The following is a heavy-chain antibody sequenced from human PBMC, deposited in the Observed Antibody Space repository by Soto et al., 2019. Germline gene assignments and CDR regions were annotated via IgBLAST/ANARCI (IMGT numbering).Heavy chain of an antibody. D-gene: IGHD6-6*01. CDR1: GFNFDDYA. Sequence: EVQLVESGGGLVQPGGSLRLSCAASGFNFDDYAMHWVRQAPGKGLEWVSGINWNGDSKHYADSVKGRFTISRDNAKNSLYLQMNSLRGEDTALYYCAKEDDAYSSSSFAKWFDPWGQGTLVTVSS. CDR3: AKEDDAYSSSSFAKWFDP. CDR2: INWNGDSK. V-gene: IGHV3-9*01. J-gene: IGHJ5*02.